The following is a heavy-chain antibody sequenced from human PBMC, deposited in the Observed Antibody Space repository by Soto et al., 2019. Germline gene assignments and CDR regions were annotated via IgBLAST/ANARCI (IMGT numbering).Heavy chain of an antibody. J-gene: IGHJ6*02. Sequence: QVQLVQSGAEVKKPGASVKVSCKASGYTFTSYGISWVRQAPGQGLEWMGWISAYNGNTNYAQKLQGRVTMTTDTSXSXXDMELRSLRSDDTAVYYCARDDIVLVPAAMYGMDVWGQGTTVTVSS. D-gene: IGHD2-2*01. CDR1: GYTFTSYG. CDR2: ISAYNGNT. V-gene: IGHV1-18*01. CDR3: ARDDIVLVPAAMYGMDV.